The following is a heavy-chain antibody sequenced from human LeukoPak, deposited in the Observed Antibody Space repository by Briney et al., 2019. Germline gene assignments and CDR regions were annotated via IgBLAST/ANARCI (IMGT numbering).Heavy chain of an antibody. CDR2: MNPNSGNT. CDR1: GYTFTSYD. D-gene: IGHD1-26*01. J-gene: IGHJ4*02. CDR3: ARDSSVGATSTTNFDY. Sequence: ASVKVSCKASGYTFTSYDINWVQQATGQGLEWMGWMNPNSGNTGYAQKFQGRVTMTRNTSISTAYMELSSLRSDDTAVYYCARDSSVGATSTTNFDYWGQGTLVTVSS. V-gene: IGHV1-8*01.